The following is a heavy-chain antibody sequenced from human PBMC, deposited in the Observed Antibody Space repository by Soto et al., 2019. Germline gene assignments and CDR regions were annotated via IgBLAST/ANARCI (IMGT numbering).Heavy chain of an antibody. CDR3: ARVWGGAFDI. V-gene: IGHV4-59*01. J-gene: IGHJ3*02. Sequence: QVQLQESGPGLVKPSETLSLTCTVSGGSISSYYWSWIRQPPGKGLGWIGYIYYSGSTNNNPSLXSRAALXXDTAKHEFSLKLSSVTAADTAVYYCARVWGGAFDIWGQGTMVTVSS. CDR1: GGSISSYY. CDR2: IYYSGST. D-gene: IGHD3-10*01.